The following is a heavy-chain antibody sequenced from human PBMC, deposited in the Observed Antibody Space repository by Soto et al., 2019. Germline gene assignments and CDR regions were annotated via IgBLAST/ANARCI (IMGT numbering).Heavy chain of an antibody. J-gene: IGHJ6*02. D-gene: IGHD6-6*01. V-gene: IGHV5-51*01. Sequence: PEESLKISCKGSGYSFTSYWIGCVRQMPGKGLEWMGIIYPGDSDTRYSPSFQGQVTISADKSISTAYLQWSSLKASDTAMYYCARDKCSSSPPRYYYGMDVWGQGTTVTVSS. CDR1: GYSFTSYW. CDR3: ARDKCSSSPPRYYYGMDV. CDR2: IYPGDSDT.